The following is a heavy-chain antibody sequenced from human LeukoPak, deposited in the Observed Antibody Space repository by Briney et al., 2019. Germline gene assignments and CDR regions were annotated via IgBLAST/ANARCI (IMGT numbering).Heavy chain of an antibody. J-gene: IGHJ4*02. Sequence: SETLSLSCAVYGGSFSGYYWSWIRQPPGKGLEWIGEINHSGSTNYNPSLKSRVTISVDTSKNQFSLKLSSVTAADTAVYYCARGSSFDYWGQGTLVTVSS. V-gene: IGHV4-34*01. CDR2: INHSGST. CDR3: ARGSSFDY. CDR1: GGSFSGYY.